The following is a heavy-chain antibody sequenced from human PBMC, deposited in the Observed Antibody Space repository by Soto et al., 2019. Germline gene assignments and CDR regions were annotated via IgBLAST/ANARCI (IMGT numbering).Heavy chain of an antibody. V-gene: IGHV4-30-4*01. D-gene: IGHD3-16*01. J-gene: IGHJ6*02. CDR1: GGSISSGDYY. CDR3: ARELSTSSYGMDV. CDR2: IYYSGST. Sequence: SETVSLTCTVSGGSISSGDYYWSWIRQPPGKGLEWIGYIYYSGSTYYNPSLKSRVTISVDTSKNQFSLKLSSVTAADTAVYYCARELSTSSYGMDVWGQGTTVTVSS.